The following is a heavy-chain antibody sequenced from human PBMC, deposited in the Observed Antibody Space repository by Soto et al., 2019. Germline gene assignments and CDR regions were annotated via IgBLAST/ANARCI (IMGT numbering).Heavy chain of an antibody. CDR2: INPSGGST. Sequence: ASVKVSCKASGYTFTSYYMHWVRQAPGQGLEWMGIINPSGGSTSYAQKFQGRVTMTRDTSTSTVYMELSSLRSEDTAVYYCARGVTTNSNYGNWFDPWGQGTLVTVSS. J-gene: IGHJ5*02. CDR1: GYTFTSYY. CDR3: ARGVTTNSNYGNWFDP. V-gene: IGHV1-46*01. D-gene: IGHD4-4*01.